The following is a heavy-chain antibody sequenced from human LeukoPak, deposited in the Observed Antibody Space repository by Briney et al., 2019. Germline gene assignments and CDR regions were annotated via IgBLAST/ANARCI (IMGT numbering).Heavy chain of an antibody. CDR1: GYSLRELS. CDR3: DTGHCNTSSCYYYHMVV. D-gene: IGHD2/OR15-2a*01. Sequence: GASVKISCKVSGYSLRELSMHWGRQAPAKGLQWMGVFDPEDGESIIAQKFQGTLTMTEDTSTDTGYMDLSSLSSEDTAIYYIDTGHCNTSSCYYYHMVVCGKGTTVTVSS. CDR2: FDPEDGES. V-gene: IGHV1-24*01. J-gene: IGHJ6*03.